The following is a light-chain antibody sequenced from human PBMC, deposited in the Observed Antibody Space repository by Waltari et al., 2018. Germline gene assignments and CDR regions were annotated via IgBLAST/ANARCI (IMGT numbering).Light chain of an antibody. J-gene: IGLJ2*01. CDR1: NSDVGHYNL. CDR3: CSYAGSTTWL. Sequence: QSALTQPASVSGSPGQSITISCTGSNSDVGHYNLVSWYQQHPGKAPKLLLYEVNQRPSGCSSRFSGSKSGITASLTISGLQAEDEADFYCCSYAGSTTWLFGGGTRLTVL. V-gene: IGLV2-23*02. CDR2: EVN.